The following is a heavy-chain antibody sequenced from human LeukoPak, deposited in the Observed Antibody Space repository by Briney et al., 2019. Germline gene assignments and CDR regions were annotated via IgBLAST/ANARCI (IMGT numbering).Heavy chain of an antibody. D-gene: IGHD3-9*01. CDR1: GGTFSSYA. CDR2: IIPIFGTA. Sequence: SVKVSCKASGGTFSSYAISWVRQAPGQGLEWMGGIIPIFGTANYAQKFQGRVTITADKSTSTAYIELSSLRSEDTAVYYCARDWGSHNYDILTGGYFDYWGQGTLVTVSS. J-gene: IGHJ4*02. CDR3: ARDWGSHNYDILTGGYFDY. V-gene: IGHV1-69*06.